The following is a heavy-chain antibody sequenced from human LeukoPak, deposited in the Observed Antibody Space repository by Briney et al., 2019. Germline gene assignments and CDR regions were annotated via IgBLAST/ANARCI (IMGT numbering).Heavy chain of an antibody. V-gene: IGHV1-2*02. CDR1: GYAFTGYN. Sequence: ASVTVSCKASGYAFTGYNMHWVRQAPGQGVEWMGWINPNSGGTNYAQKFQGRVTMTRDMSISTAYMEPSRLTSDDTAVYYCARWFTITSGDYDILTSSYHRGMDVWGQGTTVTVSS. J-gene: IGHJ6*02. CDR2: INPNSGGT. CDR3: ARWFTITSGDYDILTSSYHRGMDV. D-gene: IGHD3-9*01.